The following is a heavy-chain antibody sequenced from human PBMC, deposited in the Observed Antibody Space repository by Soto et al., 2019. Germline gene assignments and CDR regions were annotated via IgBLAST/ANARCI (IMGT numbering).Heavy chain of an antibody. CDR3: DSDTQVSCYRHYCYGMDV. Sequence: PSETLSLTCTVSGGSISSGGYYWSWIRQHPGKGLEWIGYIYYSGSTYYNPSLRSRVTISVDTSKNQFSLKLSSVTAADTAVYYCDSDTQVSCYRHYCYGMDVSGQGTTFTVSS. V-gene: IGHV4-31*03. CDR1: GGSISSGGYY. J-gene: IGHJ6*02. CDR2: IYYSGST. D-gene: IGHD2-2*01.